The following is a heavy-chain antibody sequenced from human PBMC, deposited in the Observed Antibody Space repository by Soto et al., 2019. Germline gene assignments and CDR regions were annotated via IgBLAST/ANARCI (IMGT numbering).Heavy chain of an antibody. Sequence: GGALRLSCAASGFIFSNYAMSWVRQAPGKGLEWVSFISGSGSSTYYADSVKGRFTISRGNSKNTLYLQMNSLRAEDAAVYYCVREASSSGLHLDHWGRGTLVTVSS. V-gene: IGHV3-23*01. CDR3: VREASSSGLHLDH. D-gene: IGHD6-6*01. J-gene: IGHJ4*02. CDR2: ISGSGSST. CDR1: GFIFSNYA.